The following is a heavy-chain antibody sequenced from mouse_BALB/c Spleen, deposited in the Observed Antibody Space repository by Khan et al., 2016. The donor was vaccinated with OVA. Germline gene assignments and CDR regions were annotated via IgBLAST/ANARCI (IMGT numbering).Heavy chain of an antibody. V-gene: IGHV9-3*02. Sequence: QIQLVQSGPELKKPGETVKISCKASGYTFTKYGMNWVKQAPGKGLKWMGWINTNTGEPTYAEEFKGRFAFSLETSASTAYLQLNNLKYEDTGTYFCARSRWLLPAMDYWGQGTSVNVSS. J-gene: IGHJ4*01. CDR1: GYTFTKYG. CDR3: ARSRWLLPAMDY. CDR2: INTNTGEP. D-gene: IGHD1-1*01.